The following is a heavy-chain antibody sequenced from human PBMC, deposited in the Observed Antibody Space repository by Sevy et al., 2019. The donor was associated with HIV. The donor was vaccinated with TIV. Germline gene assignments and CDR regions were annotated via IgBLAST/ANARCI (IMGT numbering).Heavy chain of an antibody. J-gene: IGHJ6*02. CDR3: ARDELVGYCSGGSCTRGYYYGMDV. V-gene: IGHV4-34*01. Sequence: SETLSLTCAVYGGSFSGYYWSWIRQPPGKGLEWIGEINHSGSTNYNPSLKSRVTISVDTSKNQFSLKLSSVTAADTAMYYCARDELVGYCSGGSCTRGYYYGMDVWGQGTTVTVSS. CDR2: INHSGST. CDR1: GGSFSGYY. D-gene: IGHD2-15*01.